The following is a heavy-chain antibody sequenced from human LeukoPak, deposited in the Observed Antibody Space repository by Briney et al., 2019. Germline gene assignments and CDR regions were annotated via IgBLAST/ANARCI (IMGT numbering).Heavy chain of an antibody. CDR3: ARHPDSSGWTYYFDY. Sequence: GEPLKISCKGSGYSFTSYWIGWVRQMPGKGLEWMGIIYPGDSDTRYSPSFQGQVTISADKSISTAYLQWSSLKASDTAMYYCARHPDSSGWTYYFDYWGQGTLVTVSS. V-gene: IGHV5-51*01. J-gene: IGHJ4*02. CDR1: GYSFTSYW. CDR2: IYPGDSDT. D-gene: IGHD6-19*01.